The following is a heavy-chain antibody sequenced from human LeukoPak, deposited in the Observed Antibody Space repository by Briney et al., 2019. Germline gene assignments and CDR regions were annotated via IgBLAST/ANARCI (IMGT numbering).Heavy chain of an antibody. V-gene: IGHV1-69*13. J-gene: IGHJ6*02. CDR2: NIPIFGTA. CDR3: ARYPPPLGYCSSTSCYYYYGMDV. D-gene: IGHD2-2*01. CDR1: GGTFSSYA. Sequence: SVKVSCKASGGTFSSYAISWVRQAPGQGLEWMGGNIPIFGTANYAQKFQGRVTITADESTSTAYMELSSLRSEDTAVYYCARYPPPLGYCSSTSCYYYYGMDVWGQGTTVTVSS.